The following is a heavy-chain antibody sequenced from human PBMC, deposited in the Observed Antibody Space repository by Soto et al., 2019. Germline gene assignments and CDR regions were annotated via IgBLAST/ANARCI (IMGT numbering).Heavy chain of an antibody. J-gene: IGHJ4*02. Sequence: QVQLQQWGAGLLKPSETLSLTCADYGGSFSGYYWTWIRQPPGTGLEWIGETNHSGNTNYNPSHKSRVTISVDTSAIQFSLKLTSVTAADTAVYYCARDNITGLFDYWGQGTLVTVSS. CDR3: ARDNITGLFDY. CDR1: GGSFSGYY. V-gene: IGHV4-34*01. D-gene: IGHD2-8*02. CDR2: TNHSGNT.